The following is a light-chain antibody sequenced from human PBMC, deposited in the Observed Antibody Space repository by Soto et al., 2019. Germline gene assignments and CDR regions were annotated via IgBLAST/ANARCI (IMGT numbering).Light chain of an antibody. CDR3: QQFGSSPLLT. J-gene: IGKJ4*01. Sequence: EIVLTQSPGTLSLSPGERATLSCRASQSVSSTKLVWYQQRPGQAPRLLIFGASNRATGVPDRFSGSRAGTDFTLAISRLEPEDYAVYYCQQFGSSPLLTFGGGTKVEIK. CDR2: GAS. V-gene: IGKV3-20*01. CDR1: QSVSSTK.